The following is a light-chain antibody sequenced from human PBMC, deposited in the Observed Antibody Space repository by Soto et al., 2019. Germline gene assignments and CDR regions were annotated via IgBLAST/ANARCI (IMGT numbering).Light chain of an antibody. V-gene: IGLV1-47*02. J-gene: IGLJ2*01. CDR1: SSNIGDND. CDR2: TDN. CDR3: AAWDDSLRDVV. Sequence: QAVVAQPPSASGTPGQRVTISCSGSSSNIGDNDVFWYQQFPGTAPKLLTYTDNQRPSGVPDRFSDSKSGTSASLAISGLRPEDEADYYCAAWDDSLRDVVFGAGTKLTVL.